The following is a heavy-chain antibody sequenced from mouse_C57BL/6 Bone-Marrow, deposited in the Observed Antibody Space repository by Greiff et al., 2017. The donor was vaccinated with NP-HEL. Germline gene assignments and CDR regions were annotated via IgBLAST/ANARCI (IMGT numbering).Heavy chain of an antibody. CDR3: ARADGYYWYFDV. J-gene: IGHJ1*03. CDR2: ISYDGSN. D-gene: IGHD2-3*01. Sequence: EVQLQQSGPGLVKPSQSLSLPCSVPGYSITSGYYWTWIRQFPGNKLEWMGYISYDGSNNYNPSLKYRISITRDTSKNQFFLKLNSVTTEDTATYYCARADGYYWYFDVWGTGTTVTVSS. CDR1: GYSITSGYY. V-gene: IGHV3-6*01.